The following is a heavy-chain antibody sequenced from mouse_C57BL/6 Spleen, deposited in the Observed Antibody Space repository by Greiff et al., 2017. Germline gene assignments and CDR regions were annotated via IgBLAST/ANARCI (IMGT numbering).Heavy chain of an antibody. CDR3: ARRITTVVATPFAY. CDR1: GYTFTSYG. J-gene: IGHJ3*01. D-gene: IGHD1-1*01. Sequence: VQLQQSGAELARPGASVKLSCKASGYTFTSYGISWVKQRTGQGLEWIGEIYPSSGNTYYNEKFKVKATLTADTTSSTAYMELRSQTSEDSAVYFGARRITTVVATPFAYWGQGTLVTVSA. V-gene: IGHV1-81*01. CDR2: IYPSSGNT.